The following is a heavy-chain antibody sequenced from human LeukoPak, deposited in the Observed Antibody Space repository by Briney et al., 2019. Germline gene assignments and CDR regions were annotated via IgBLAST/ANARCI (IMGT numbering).Heavy chain of an antibody. J-gene: IGHJ5*01. V-gene: IGHV1-46*01. CDR1: GYTFTNYY. CDR2: INPSSGSA. D-gene: IGHD6-13*01. CDR3: AREIAPTGTGRHPGKDS. Sequence: ASVNVSCKASGYTFTNYYIHWVRQAPGQGLEWMGIINPSSGSASYAQKFQGRVTVTRDTSTSTVYMELNSLRSEDTAVYYCAREIAPTGTGRHPGKDSWGQGTLVTVSS.